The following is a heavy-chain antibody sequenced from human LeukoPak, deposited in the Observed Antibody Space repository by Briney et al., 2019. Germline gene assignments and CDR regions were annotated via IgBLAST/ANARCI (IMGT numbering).Heavy chain of an antibody. V-gene: IGHV1-69*05. CDR3: ARVGFEGATMDY. J-gene: IGHJ4*02. CDR1: GGTFSSYA. D-gene: IGHD1-26*01. Sequence: SVKVSCKASGGTFSSYAISWVRQAPGQGLEWMGRIIPIFGTANYAHKFQGRVTITTDESTSTAYMELSSLRSEDTAVYYCARVGFEGATMDYWGQGTLVTVSS. CDR2: IIPIFGTA.